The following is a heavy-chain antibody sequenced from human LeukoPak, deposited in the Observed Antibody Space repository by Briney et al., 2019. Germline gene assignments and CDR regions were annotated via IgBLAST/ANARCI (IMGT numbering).Heavy chain of an antibody. CDR1: GESFSGYY. J-gene: IGHJ4*02. D-gene: IGHD2-15*01. Sequence: SETLSLTCAVYGESFSGYYWSWIRQPPGKGLEWIGEINHSGSTNYNPSLKSRVTISVDTSKNQFSLKLSSVTAADTAVYYCARDGPGYCSGGSCEPFDYWGQGTLVTVSS. CDR2: INHSGST. CDR3: ARDGPGYCSGGSCEPFDY. V-gene: IGHV4-34*01.